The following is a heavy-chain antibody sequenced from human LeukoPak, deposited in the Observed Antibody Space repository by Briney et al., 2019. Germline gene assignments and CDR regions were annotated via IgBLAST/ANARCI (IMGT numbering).Heavy chain of an antibody. V-gene: IGHV3-49*03. CDR1: GFTFGDYA. D-gene: IGHD2-2*01. J-gene: IGHJ6*03. Sequence: GGSQRLSCTASGFTFGDYAMSWFRQAPGKGLEWVGFIRSKAYGGTTEYAASVKGRFTISRDDSKSIAYLQMNSLKTEDTAVYYCTREARLLSSDIVVVPAAKSRGFEDRYYYYYYMDVWGKGTTVTVSS. CDR2: IRSKAYGGTT. CDR3: TREARLLSSDIVVVPAAKSRGFEDRYYYYYYMDV.